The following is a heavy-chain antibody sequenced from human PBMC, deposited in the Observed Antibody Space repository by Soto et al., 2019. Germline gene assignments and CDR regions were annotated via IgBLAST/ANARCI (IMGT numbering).Heavy chain of an antibody. D-gene: IGHD4-17*01. J-gene: IGHJ3*02. CDR3: ARDDYEDYTEDGFEI. V-gene: IGHV1-69*02. Sequence: QVQLXXXGXEVXXPGSXVKISCRASGGTFNTDTITWVXXXXGQGLEWLGRFIPMFDLADYAXXXXXXXXXXXXXXXXXXXXXXSRLKSDDTAIYYCARDDYEDYTEDGFEIWGQGTKVTVSS. CDR1: GGTFNTDT. CDR2: FIPMFDLA.